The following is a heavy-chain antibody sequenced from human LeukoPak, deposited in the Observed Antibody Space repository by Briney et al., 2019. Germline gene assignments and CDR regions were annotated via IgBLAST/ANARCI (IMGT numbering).Heavy chain of an antibody. D-gene: IGHD3-3*01. Sequence: GGSLRLSCAASGFTFSSYGMNWVRQAPGKGLEWVSYISSSSSTIYYADSVKGRFTISRDNAKNSLYLQMNSLRAEDTAVYYCARSSVVLRFLEWLLSFDYWGQGTLVTVSS. CDR1: GFTFSSYG. CDR2: ISSSSSTI. V-gene: IGHV3-48*01. CDR3: ARSSVVLRFLEWLLSFDY. J-gene: IGHJ4*02.